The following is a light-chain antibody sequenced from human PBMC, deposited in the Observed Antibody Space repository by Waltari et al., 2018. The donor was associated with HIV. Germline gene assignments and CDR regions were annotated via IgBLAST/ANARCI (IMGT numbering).Light chain of an antibody. CDR2: LGS. CDR3: MQALRTRT. CDR1: QSLVETNGFHY. J-gene: IGKJ1*01. V-gene: IGKV2-28*01. Sequence: DIVMTQSPLSLPVTPGEPASISCRSSQSLVETNGFHYLDWYVQKPGQSPQLLIYLGSTRASGVPDRFSGSGSGTDFTLKITRVEAEDVGTYYCMQALRTRTFGQGTKVEIK.